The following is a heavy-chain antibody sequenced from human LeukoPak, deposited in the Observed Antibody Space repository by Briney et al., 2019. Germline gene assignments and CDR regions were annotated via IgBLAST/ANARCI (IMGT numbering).Heavy chain of an antibody. D-gene: IGHD2-2*02. Sequence: SETLSLTCTVSGGSISSSSYYWGWIRQPPGKGLEWIGSIYYSGSTYYNPSLKSRVTISVDTSKNQFSLKLSSVTAADTAVYYCARVGRYCSSTSCYTGWFDPWGQGTRVTVSS. CDR1: GGSISSSSYY. J-gene: IGHJ5*02. CDR3: ARVGRYCSSTSCYTGWFDP. V-gene: IGHV4-39*01. CDR2: IYYSGST.